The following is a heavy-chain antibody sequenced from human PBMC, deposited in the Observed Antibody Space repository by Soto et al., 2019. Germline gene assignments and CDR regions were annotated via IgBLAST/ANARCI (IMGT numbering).Heavy chain of an antibody. Sequence: QVQLQELGPGLVEPSQTLSLTCTVSGDSISNGYYTWSWIRQPPGKDLEWIGHIYNSVNTYSNPSITSRVTISADTSKNQFSLKLSSVTAADTAVYYCARGPSRDKVDYWGQGTLVTVSS. CDR2: IYNSVNT. CDR3: ARGPSRDKVDY. V-gene: IGHV4-30-4*01. CDR1: GDSISNGYYT. J-gene: IGHJ4*02.